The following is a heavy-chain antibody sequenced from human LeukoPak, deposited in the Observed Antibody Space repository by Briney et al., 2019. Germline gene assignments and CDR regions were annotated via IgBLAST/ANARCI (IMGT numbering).Heavy chain of an antibody. D-gene: IGHD3-22*01. J-gene: IGHJ4*02. CDR2: IYHSGST. Sequence: SETLSLTCAVSGGSISSSNWWSWVRQPPGKGLEWIGEIYHSGSTNYNPSLKSRVTISVDKSKNQFSLKLSSVTAADTAVYYCASAGQGSGYYYVDYWGQGTLVTVSS. CDR1: GGSISSSNW. V-gene: IGHV4-4*02. CDR3: ASAGQGSGYYYVDY.